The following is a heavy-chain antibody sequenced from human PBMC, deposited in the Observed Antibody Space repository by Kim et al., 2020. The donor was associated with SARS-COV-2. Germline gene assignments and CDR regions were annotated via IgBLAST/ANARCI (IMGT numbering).Heavy chain of an antibody. J-gene: IGHJ4*02. CDR1: GDSVSSNSAS. Sequence: SQTLSLTCAISGDSVSSNSASWTWIRQSPSRGLEWLGRTYYRSKWSYDYAVSVKGRITISPDTSKNQFSLQLNSVTPEDTDVYYCVRASRGSSDFNYWGQGTLVTVSS. CDR3: VRASRGSSDFNY. CDR2: TYYRSKWSY. V-gene: IGHV6-1*01. D-gene: IGHD6-6*01.